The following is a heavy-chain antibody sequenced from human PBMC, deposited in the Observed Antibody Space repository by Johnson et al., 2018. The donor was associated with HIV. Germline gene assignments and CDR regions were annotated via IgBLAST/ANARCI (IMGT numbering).Heavy chain of an antibody. V-gene: IGHV3-74*02. CDR3: ARLTQGVVGGTAKNAFDL. D-gene: IGHD1-26*01. Sequence: VRLVESGGGVVQPGRSLRLSCVASGFTFSNYGMHWVRQAPGKGLVWVSGINGDGSRAQFADSVKGRFSMSRDNGKNTVYMQVTSRRAEDTAVYYCARLTQGVVGGTAKNAFDLWGQGTMVTVSS. J-gene: IGHJ3*01. CDR1: GFTFSNYG. CDR2: INGDGSRA.